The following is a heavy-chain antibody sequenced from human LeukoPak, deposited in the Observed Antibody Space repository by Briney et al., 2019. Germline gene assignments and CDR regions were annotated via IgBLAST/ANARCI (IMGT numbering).Heavy chain of an antibody. Sequence: PGRSLRLSCAASGFTFSSYAMHWVRQAPSKGLEWVAVISYDGSNKYYADSVKGRFTISRDNSKNTLYLQMNSLRAEDTAVYYCARGGWYGDYWGQGTLVTVSS. D-gene: IGHD6-19*01. V-gene: IGHV3-30-3*01. J-gene: IGHJ4*02. CDR2: ISYDGSNK. CDR1: GFTFSSYA. CDR3: ARGGWYGDY.